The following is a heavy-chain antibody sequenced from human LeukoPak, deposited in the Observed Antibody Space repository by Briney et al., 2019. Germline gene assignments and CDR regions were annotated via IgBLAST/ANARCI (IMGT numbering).Heavy chain of an antibody. V-gene: IGHV5-51*01. J-gene: IGHJ3*02. CDR3: ARRCGGDCFDAFDI. D-gene: IGHD2-21*02. CDR1: EYSFPNYC. Sequence: GESLKISCKHSEYSFPNYCIGWVRQMPGKGLEWMGIIYPDDSDTRYSPSFQGQVTISADKSISTAYLQWSSLKASDTAMYYCARRCGGDCFDAFDIWGQGTMVIVSS. CDR2: IYPDDSDT.